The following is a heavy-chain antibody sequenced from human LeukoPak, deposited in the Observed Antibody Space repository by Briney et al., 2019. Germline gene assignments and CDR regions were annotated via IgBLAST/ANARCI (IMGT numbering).Heavy chain of an antibody. CDR2: IGSSDNRI. CDR1: GFTLNDYY. J-gene: IGHJ4*02. Sequence: GGSLILSCAASGFTLNDYYMSWIRQAPGKGLEWVSDIGSSDNRISYADSVKGRFTISRDIAKNSLYLQVNSLRAEDTAVYYCAREIVAGTFDSWGQGTLVTVSS. CDR3: AREIVAGTFDS. D-gene: IGHD6-19*01. V-gene: IGHV3-11*01.